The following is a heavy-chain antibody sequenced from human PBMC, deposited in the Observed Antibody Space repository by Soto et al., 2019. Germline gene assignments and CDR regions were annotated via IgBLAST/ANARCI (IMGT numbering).Heavy chain of an antibody. CDR3: ARENRSSWYGVLRAFDI. CDR2: TYYRSKWYN. V-gene: IGHV6-1*01. D-gene: IGHD6-13*01. CDR1: GDSVSSNSAA. Sequence: PSQTLSLTCAISGDSVSSNSAAWNWIRQSPSRGLEWLGRTYYRSKWYNDYAVSVKSRITINPDTSKNQFSLQLNSVTPEDTAVYYCARENRSSWYGVLRAFDIWGQGTMVTVSS. J-gene: IGHJ3*02.